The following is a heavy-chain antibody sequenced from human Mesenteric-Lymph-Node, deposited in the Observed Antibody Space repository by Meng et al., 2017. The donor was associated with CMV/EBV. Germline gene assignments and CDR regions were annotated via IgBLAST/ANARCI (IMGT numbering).Heavy chain of an antibody. V-gene: IGHV3-33*06. CDR3: AKGGDYGEGYFDY. Sequence: GESLKISCAASGFTFSSYGMHWVRQAPGKGLEWVAVIWYDGSNKYYADSVKGRFTISRDNSKNTLYLQMNSLRAEDTAVYYCAKGGDYGEGYFDYWGQGTLVTVSS. D-gene: IGHD4-17*01. CDR1: GFTFSSYG. CDR2: IWYDGSNK. J-gene: IGHJ4*02.